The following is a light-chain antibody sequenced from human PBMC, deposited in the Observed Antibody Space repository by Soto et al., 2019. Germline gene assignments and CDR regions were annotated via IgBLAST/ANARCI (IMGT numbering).Light chain of an antibody. J-gene: IGKJ2*01. CDR3: MQALETPYT. V-gene: IGKV2-28*01. CDR2: LGS. Sequence: EIVMTQSAPSLTVTPGEPASISCRSSQRLLHSNGNTFLDWYLQKPGQSPQLLIYLGSNRASGVPDRVSGSEAGTDFTLKISRVEAEDAGVYYCMQALETPYTFGQGTKVDIK. CDR1: QRLLHSNGNTF.